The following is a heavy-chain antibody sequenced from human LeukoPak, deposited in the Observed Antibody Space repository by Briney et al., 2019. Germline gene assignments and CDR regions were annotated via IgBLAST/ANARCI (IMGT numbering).Heavy chain of an antibody. CDR1: VGSISSSSW. CDR2: IYHSGST. CDR3: ARSGYISGCTYS. J-gene: IGHJ4*02. D-gene: IGHD6-19*01. Sequence: SETLSLTCAASVGSISSSSWWRLGRQPPGKGLEWIGEIYHSGSTNYNPSLKSRVTISVDKSKNQFSLKLSSVTAADTAVYYGARSGYISGCTYSWGQGTLVTVSS. V-gene: IGHV4-4*02.